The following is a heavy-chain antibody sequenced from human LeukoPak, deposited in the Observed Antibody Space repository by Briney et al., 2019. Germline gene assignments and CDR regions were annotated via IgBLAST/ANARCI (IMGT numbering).Heavy chain of an antibody. V-gene: IGHV3-48*02. CDR2: ISRSSSPI. CDR1: GFTFSSYS. CDR3: ARGAGVIGSTEY. J-gene: IGHJ4*02. Sequence: GGSLRLSCAASGFTFSSYSMNWVRQAPGEGLEWVSYISRSSSPIYYADSVKGRFTISRDNAMNSLYLQMNSLRDEDTAVYYCARGAGVIGSTEYWGQGTLVTVSS. D-gene: IGHD2-8*01.